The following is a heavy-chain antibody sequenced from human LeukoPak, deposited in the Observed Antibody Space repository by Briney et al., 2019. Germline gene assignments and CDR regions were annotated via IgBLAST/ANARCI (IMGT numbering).Heavy chain of an antibody. D-gene: IGHD3-10*01. V-gene: IGHV3-30*02. CDR2: IRSDSSYK. Sequence: GGSLRLSCVASGFSFRNYGMHWVRQAPGKGLEWVAFIRSDSSYKYYADSVKGRFTTSRDNSKSTLDLQMNSLRPEDTALYYCARDRGVSGNYYDYWGQGTLVTVSS. J-gene: IGHJ4*02. CDR3: ARDRGVSGNYYDY. CDR1: GFSFRNYG.